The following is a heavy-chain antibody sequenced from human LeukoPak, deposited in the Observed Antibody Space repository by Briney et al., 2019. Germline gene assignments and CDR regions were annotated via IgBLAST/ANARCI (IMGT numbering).Heavy chain of an antibody. CDR3: ARYGGGTYWYFNL. D-gene: IGHD2-15*01. CDR2: INHGGST. CDR1: GGSLSGYY. Sequence: SETLSLTCAVYGGSLSGYYWTWIRQPPGKGLEWIGEINHGGSTNYNPSLKSRVTISVDTSNNQFPLKLSSVTAADTAVYFCARYGGGTYWYFNLWGRGTLVTVSS. V-gene: IGHV4-34*01. J-gene: IGHJ2*01.